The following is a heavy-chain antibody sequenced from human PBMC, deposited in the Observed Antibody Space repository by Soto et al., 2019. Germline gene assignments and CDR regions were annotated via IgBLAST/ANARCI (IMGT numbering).Heavy chain of an antibody. Sequence: AETLSLTCAVYGGSFSDYYWSWIRQPPGKGLEWIGEIHHSGSTNYNPSLKSRVTISVNMSKNQFSLKLTSVSAADTAVYYCARGYDYDSGGYLFDYWGQGTLVTVSS. D-gene: IGHD3-22*01. CDR2: IHHSGST. V-gene: IGHV4-34*01. CDR3: ARGYDYDSGGYLFDY. J-gene: IGHJ4*02. CDR1: GGSFSDYY.